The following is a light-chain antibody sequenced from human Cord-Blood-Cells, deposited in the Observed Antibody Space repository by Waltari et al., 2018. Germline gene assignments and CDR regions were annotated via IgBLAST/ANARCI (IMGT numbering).Light chain of an antibody. CDR2: DAS. Sequence: EIVLTQSPATLSLSPGERATLSCRASQSVSSYLAWYQQKPGQAPRLLIYDASNRATGIPARFSGSGSGTDFTLTISSLEPEDFAVYYCQQRSNWPPLTFGGGTKGRSN. V-gene: IGKV3-11*01. CDR1: QSVSSY. J-gene: IGKJ4*01. CDR3: QQRSNWPPLT.